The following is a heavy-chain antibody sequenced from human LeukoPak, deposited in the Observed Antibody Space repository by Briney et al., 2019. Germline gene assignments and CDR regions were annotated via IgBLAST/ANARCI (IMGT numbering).Heavy chain of an antibody. J-gene: IGHJ4*02. CDR3: ARGILSGWYYGY. CDR2: ISSSSSYI. Sequence: GGSLRLSCAASGFTFSSYSITWVRQAPGKGLEWVSSISSSSSYIYYADSVKGRFTISRDNAKNSLYLQMNSLRAEDTAVYYCARGILSGWYYGYWGQGTLVTVSS. V-gene: IGHV3-21*01. D-gene: IGHD6-19*01. CDR1: GFTFSSYS.